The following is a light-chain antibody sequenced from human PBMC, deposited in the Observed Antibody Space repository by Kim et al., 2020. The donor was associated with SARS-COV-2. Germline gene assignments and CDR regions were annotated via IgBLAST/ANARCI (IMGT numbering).Light chain of an antibody. Sequence: SYELTQPPSVSVSPGQTATITCSGDKLGEKYACWYQQKPGQSPVLVIYQDNKRPSGIPERFSGSNSGNTATLTISGTQAMDEADYYCQAWDSSTGDWVFGGGTQLTVL. CDR2: QDN. CDR3: QAWDSSTGDWV. CDR1: KLGEKY. V-gene: IGLV3-1*01. J-gene: IGLJ3*02.